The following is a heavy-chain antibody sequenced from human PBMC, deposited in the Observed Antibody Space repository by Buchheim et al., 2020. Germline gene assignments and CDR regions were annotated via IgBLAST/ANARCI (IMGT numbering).Heavy chain of an antibody. J-gene: IGHJ6*02. CDR2: VSASGDS. Sequence: QVQLQESGPGLVKPSETLPLTCNVSGGSITGSYWSWIRQPPGKGLEWIGYVSASGDSIYNPSLESRVTMSLETSKNQFFLKLRSATAADTAIYYCARDCGGDCYGHYYGLDVWGQGTT. D-gene: IGHD2-21*02. CDR3: ARDCGGDCYGHYYGLDV. V-gene: IGHV4-59*12. CDR1: GGSITGSY.